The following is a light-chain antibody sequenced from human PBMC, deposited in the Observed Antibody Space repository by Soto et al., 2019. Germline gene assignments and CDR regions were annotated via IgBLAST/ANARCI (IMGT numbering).Light chain of an antibody. V-gene: IGKV3-20*01. CDR2: GAS. Sequence: EIVLTQSPGTLSLSPGEIATLSFRASQSVSSSYLAWYQQKPGQAPRLLIYGASSRATGIPDRFSGSGSGTDFTLTISRLEPEDFAVYYCQQYGSPITFGQGTRLEIK. CDR3: QQYGSPIT. J-gene: IGKJ5*01. CDR1: QSVSSSY.